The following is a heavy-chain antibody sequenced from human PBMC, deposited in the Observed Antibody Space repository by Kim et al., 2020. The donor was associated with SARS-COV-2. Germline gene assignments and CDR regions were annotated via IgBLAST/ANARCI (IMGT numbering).Heavy chain of an antibody. CDR2: IYYSGST. Sequence: SETLSLTCTVSGGSISSYYWSWIRQPPGKGLEWIGYIYYSGSTNYNPSLKSRVTISVDTSKNQFSLKLSSVTAADTAVYYCAGRCSSTSCYDGWGLYYYSGMDVWGQGTTVTVSS. CDR1: GGSISSYY. D-gene: IGHD2-2*01. J-gene: IGHJ6*02. V-gene: IGHV4-59*08. CDR3: AGRCSSTSCYDGWGLYYYSGMDV.